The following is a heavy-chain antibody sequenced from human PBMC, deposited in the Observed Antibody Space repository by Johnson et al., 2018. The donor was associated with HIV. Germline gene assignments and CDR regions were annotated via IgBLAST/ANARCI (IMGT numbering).Heavy chain of an antibody. CDR2: ISNDGSDK. D-gene: IGHD3-3*01. CDR3: GRNLGESESEEWASDDDDFGRDYPGQDQRAVVGTFDI. Sequence: QVQLVESGGGVVQPGRSLRLSCVVSGFTFSSYGMHWVRQAPGKGLEWVAFISNDGSDKYYPDSVKGRFKISRDIAKNTLFLPMNRLSDEETAQYYCGRNLGESESEEWASDDDDFGRDYPGQDQRAVVGTFDIWGQGTMVTVSS. V-gene: IGHV3-30*03. CDR1: GFTFSSYG. J-gene: IGHJ3*02.